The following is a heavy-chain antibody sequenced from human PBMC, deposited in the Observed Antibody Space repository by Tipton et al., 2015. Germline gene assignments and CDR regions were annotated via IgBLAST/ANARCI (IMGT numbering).Heavy chain of an antibody. V-gene: IGHV4-34*01. D-gene: IGHD6-19*01. J-gene: IGHJ4*02. CDR2: INHSGST. Sequence: TLSLTCAVYGGSFSGYYWNWIRQPPGKGLEWIGEINHSGSTNYNPSLKSRVTISVDTSKNQFSLKVSSVTAADTAVYYCARHSVAKKVLDYWGQGTLVTVSS. CDR1: GGSFSGYY. CDR3: ARHSVAKKVLDY.